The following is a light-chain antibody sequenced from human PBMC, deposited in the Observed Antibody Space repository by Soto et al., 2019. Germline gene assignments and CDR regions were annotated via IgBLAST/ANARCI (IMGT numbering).Light chain of an antibody. Sequence: QSVLTQPPSVSGTPGQRVSISCSGSRSNIGINAVDWYHQLPGTAPKVLIYANNQRPSGVPDRFSGSKSGTPASLAINGLQSDDEAHYYCAAWDDSLNGLVFGGGTKVTV. CDR1: RSNIGINA. CDR2: ANN. V-gene: IGLV1-44*01. CDR3: AAWDDSLNGLV. J-gene: IGLJ2*01.